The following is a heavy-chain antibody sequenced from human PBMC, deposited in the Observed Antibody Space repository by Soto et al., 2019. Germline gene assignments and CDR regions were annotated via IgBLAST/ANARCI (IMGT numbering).Heavy chain of an antibody. Sequence: QVQLVQSGAEVKKPGSSVKVSCKASGGTFSSYTISWVRQAPGQGLEWMGRIIPILGIANYAQKFQGRVTITADKSTSTAYMELRSLRSEDTAEYYCARALLFHSGYDTEESDYYYYGMDVWGQGTTVTVSS. CDR1: GGTFSSYT. CDR3: ARALLFHSGYDTEESDYYYYGMDV. D-gene: IGHD5-12*01. J-gene: IGHJ6*02. CDR2: IIPILGIA. V-gene: IGHV1-69*02.